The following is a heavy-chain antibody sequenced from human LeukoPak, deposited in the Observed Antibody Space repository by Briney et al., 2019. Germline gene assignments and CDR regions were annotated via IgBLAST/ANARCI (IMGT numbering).Heavy chain of an antibody. J-gene: IGHJ4*02. D-gene: IGHD2-2*01. V-gene: IGHV4-61*02. Sequence: SETLSLTCTVSGGSISSGSYYWSWIRQPAGKGLEWIGRIYTSGSTNYNPSLKSRVTISVDTSKNQFSLKLSSVTAADTAVYYCARVCGSTSCPIDYWGQGTLVTVSS. CDR2: IYTSGST. CDR1: GGSISSGSYY. CDR3: ARVCGSTSCPIDY.